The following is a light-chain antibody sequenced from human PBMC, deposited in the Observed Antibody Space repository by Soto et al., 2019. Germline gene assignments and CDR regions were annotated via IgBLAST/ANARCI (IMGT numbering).Light chain of an antibody. CDR3: CSYAGSSTFEV. CDR2: EGS. CDR1: SSDVGSYNL. V-gene: IGLV2-23*03. J-gene: IGLJ1*01. Sequence: QSVLTQPASVSGSPGQSITISCTGTSSDVGSYNLVSWYQQHPGKAPKLMIYEGSTRPSGVSNRFSGSKSGNTASLTISGLQAEDEADYYCCSYAGSSTFEVFGTGTKVTVL.